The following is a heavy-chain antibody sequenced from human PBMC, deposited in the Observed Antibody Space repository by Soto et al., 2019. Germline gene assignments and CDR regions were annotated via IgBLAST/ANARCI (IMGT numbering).Heavy chain of an antibody. CDR2: ISPHNDRT. V-gene: IGHV1-18*01. CDR3: ARDLYYSSGRYFDHDAFDI. Sequence: QVQLVQSGADVKKPGASVKVSCKASGYNFTSYGISWARQAPGQGLEWMGWISPHNDRTKYARRFQDRVTMTPETPTSTVYMELGSLRSDDTAVYYCARDLYYSSGRYFDHDAFDIWGQGTVVTVSS. J-gene: IGHJ3*02. D-gene: IGHD6-19*01. CDR1: GYNFTSYG.